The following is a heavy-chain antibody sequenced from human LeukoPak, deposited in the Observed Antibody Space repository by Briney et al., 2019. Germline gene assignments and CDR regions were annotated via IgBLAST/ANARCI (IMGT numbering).Heavy chain of an antibody. CDR2: ISYDGSNK. J-gene: IGHJ4*02. CDR3: ARFTDGGNALDY. Sequence: GGSLRLSCAASGFTFSSYAMHWVRQAPGKGLEWVAVISYDGSNKYYADSVKGRFTISRDNSKNTLYLQMNSLRAEDTAVYYCARFTDGGNALDYWGQGTLVTVSS. V-gene: IGHV3-30-3*01. CDR1: GFTFSSYA. D-gene: IGHD4-23*01.